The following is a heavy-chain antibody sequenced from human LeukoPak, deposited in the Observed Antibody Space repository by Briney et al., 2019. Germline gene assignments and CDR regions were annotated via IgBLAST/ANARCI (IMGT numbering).Heavy chain of an antibody. CDR1: GYTFTGYN. CDR3: AGSWDEVGFDC. CDR2: MYPTTGGM. V-gene: IGHV1-2*02. D-gene: IGHD1-26*01. J-gene: IGHJ5*01. Sequence: SVSLSCKASGYTFTGYNLHWVRRAPRGRVWWMGWMYPTTGGMSHAHQVHGRVTMTRDTSISQAYMELIGLRSDDSAVDYCAGSWDEVGFDCWG.